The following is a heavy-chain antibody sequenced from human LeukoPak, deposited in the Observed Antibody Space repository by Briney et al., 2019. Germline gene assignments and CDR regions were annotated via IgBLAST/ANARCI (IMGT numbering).Heavy chain of an antibody. V-gene: IGHV3-49*04. CDR3: ARDPPIVVVPT. D-gene: IGHD2-2*01. CDR2: IRSKAYGGTT. CDR1: GFTFGDYA. Sequence: GGSLTLSCTASGFTFGDYAMSWVRQAPGKGLEWVGFIRSKAYGGTTEYAASVKGRFTISRDDSKSIAYLQMNSLKTEDTAVYYCARDPPIVVVPTWGQGTLVTVSS. J-gene: IGHJ5*02.